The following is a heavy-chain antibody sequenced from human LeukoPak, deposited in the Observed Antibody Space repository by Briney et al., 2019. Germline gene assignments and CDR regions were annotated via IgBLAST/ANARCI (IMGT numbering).Heavy chain of an antibody. V-gene: IGHV4-34*01. CDR2: INHSGST. CDR3: ARGDSSSWSYDY. J-gene: IGHJ4*02. Sequence: SETLSLTCAVYGGSFSGYYRSWIRQPPGKGLEWTGEINHSGSTNYNPSLKSRVTISVDTSKNQFSLKLSSVTAADTAVYYCARGDSSSWSYDYWGQGTLVTVSS. CDR1: GGSFSGYY. D-gene: IGHD6-13*01.